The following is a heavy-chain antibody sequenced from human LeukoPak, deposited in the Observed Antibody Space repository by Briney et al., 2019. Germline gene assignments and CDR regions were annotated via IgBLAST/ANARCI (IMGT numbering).Heavy chain of an antibody. CDR3: ARDPSGSSGLTY. CDR1: GFTVSSNY. D-gene: IGHD1-26*01. Sequence: GGSLRLSCAASGFTVSSNYMSWVRQAPGKGLEWVSVIYSGGSTYYADSVKGRFTISRDNSKNTLYLQMNSLRAEDTAVYYCARDPSGSSGLTYWGQGTLVTVSS. J-gene: IGHJ4*02. V-gene: IGHV3-66*01. CDR2: IYSGGST.